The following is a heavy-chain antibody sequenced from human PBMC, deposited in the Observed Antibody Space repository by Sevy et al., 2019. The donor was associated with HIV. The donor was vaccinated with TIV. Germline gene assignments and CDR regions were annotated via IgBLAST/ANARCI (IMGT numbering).Heavy chain of an antibody. D-gene: IGHD2-15*01. CDR1: GFTFSSDW. Sequence: EGSLRLSCAASGFTFSSDWMHWVLQAPGKELVWVSRIHSDGSSTSYADSVKGRFTISRDNAKNTLYLQMNSLRAEDTAVHYSAREDGIIDCSGDRCYSEKWFDPWGQGTLVTVSS. V-gene: IGHV3-74*01. CDR3: AREDGIIDCSGDRCYSEKWFDP. J-gene: IGHJ5*02. CDR2: IHSDGSST.